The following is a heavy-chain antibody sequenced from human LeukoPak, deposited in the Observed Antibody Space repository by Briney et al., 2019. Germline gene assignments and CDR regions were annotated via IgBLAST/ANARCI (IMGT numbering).Heavy chain of an antibody. CDR3: ARDQAPYYYGSGSPTDYYGMDV. Sequence: PGGSLRLSCAASGFTFSSYWMHWVRQAPGKGLVWVSRINSDGSSTSYADSVKGRFTISRDNAKNTLYLQMNSLRAEDTAVYYCARDQAPYYYGSGSPTDYYGMDVWGQGTTVTVSS. D-gene: IGHD3-10*01. CDR1: GFTFSSYW. V-gene: IGHV3-74*01. J-gene: IGHJ6*02. CDR2: INSDGSST.